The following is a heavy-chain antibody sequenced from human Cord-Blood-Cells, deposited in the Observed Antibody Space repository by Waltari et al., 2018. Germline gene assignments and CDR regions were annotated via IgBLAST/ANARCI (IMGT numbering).Heavy chain of an antibody. CDR3: ARDPITIFGVVITPNTFDP. D-gene: IGHD3-3*01. J-gene: IGHJ5*02. Sequence: QVQLVQSGAAVKKPGASVKVSCKASGYTFTSYYMHWVRQAPGQGLEWMGIINPSGGSTSYAQKFQDRVTMTRDTSTSTVYMELSSLRSEDTAVYYCARDPITIFGVVITPNTFDPWGQGTLVTVSS. CDR1: GYTFTSYY. V-gene: IGHV1-46*01. CDR2: INPSGGST.